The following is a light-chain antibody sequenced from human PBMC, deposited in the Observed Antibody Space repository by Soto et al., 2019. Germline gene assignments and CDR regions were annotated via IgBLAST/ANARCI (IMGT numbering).Light chain of an antibody. Sequence: EIVFTQSPGTLSLSPGESATLSCRASQSVSSSYLAWYQQKPGQAPRLLIYGASSRATGIPDRFSGSGSGTDFTLTISRLEPEDFAVYYCQQYGSLPKTFGQGTRLEIK. CDR1: QSVSSSY. J-gene: IGKJ5*01. CDR3: QQYGSLPKT. V-gene: IGKV3-20*01. CDR2: GAS.